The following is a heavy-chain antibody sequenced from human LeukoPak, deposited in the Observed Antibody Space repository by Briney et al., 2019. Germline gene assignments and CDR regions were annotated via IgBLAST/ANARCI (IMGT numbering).Heavy chain of an antibody. CDR2: ISGRGGDT. CDR1: GFTFTDSY. CDR3: ARDPYSGAYGNTYYYYMDV. D-gene: IGHD1-26*01. J-gene: IGHJ6*03. Sequence: GGSLRLSCAASGFTFTDSYMTWVRQAPGKGLEWLSYISGRGGDTNYADSVRGRFTISRDNARNSLYLQMNSLTAEDTAVYYCARDPYSGAYGNTYYYYMDVWGKGTTVTISS. V-gene: IGHV3-11*06.